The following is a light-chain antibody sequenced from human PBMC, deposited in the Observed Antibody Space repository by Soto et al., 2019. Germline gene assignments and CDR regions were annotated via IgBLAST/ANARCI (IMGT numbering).Light chain of an antibody. CDR2: DAS. CDR3: QQYKTYTT. V-gene: IGKV1-5*01. J-gene: IGKJ2*01. Sequence: DIQMTQSPSTLSASVGDRGTITCRASQSISTWLVWYQQKPGKAPKVLIYDASSLQSGVPSRFSGHGSGTDFTLTISSLQPDDSAIYYCQQYKTYTTFGQGTKLEIK. CDR1: QSISTW.